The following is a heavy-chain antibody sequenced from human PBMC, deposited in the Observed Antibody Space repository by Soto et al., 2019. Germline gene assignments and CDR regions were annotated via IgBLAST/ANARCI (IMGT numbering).Heavy chain of an antibody. Sequence: EVQLLDFGGDLVQPGGSLRLSCAASGFTFSNYVMSWVRQAPGKGLEWVSASSGSGGSTYSADSVKGRFTISRDNSKNTLSLQMDSLRAEDTAVYYCAKGNNLEWFLSPIAYGGQGTLVTVSS. J-gene: IGHJ4*02. V-gene: IGHV3-23*01. CDR2: SSGSGGST. CDR1: GFTFSNYV. CDR3: AKGNNLEWFLSPIAY. D-gene: IGHD3-3*01.